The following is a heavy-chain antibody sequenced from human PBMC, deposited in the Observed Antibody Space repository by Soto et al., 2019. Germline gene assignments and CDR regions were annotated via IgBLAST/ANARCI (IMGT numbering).Heavy chain of an antibody. CDR1: GGSISSGGYY. J-gene: IGHJ4*02. CDR2: IYYSGST. Sequence: QVQLQESGPGLVKPSQTLSLTYTVSGGSISSGGYYWSWIRQHPGKGLEWIGYIYYSGSTYYNPSLKSRVTISVDTSKNQFSLKLSSVTAADTAVNYCARSPEATVTAFDYWGQGTLVTVSS. V-gene: IGHV4-31*03. CDR3: ARSPEATVTAFDY. D-gene: IGHD4-17*01.